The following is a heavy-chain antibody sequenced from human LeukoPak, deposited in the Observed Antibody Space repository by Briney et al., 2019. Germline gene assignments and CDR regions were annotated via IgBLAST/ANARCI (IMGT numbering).Heavy chain of an antibody. V-gene: IGHV4-59*12. CDR1: GGSISSYY. D-gene: IGHD5-18*01. CDR3: ARGNHSYGYESFDY. J-gene: IGHJ4*02. CDR2: IYYSGST. Sequence: SETLSLTCTVSGGSISSYYWSWIRQPPGKGLEWIGYIYYSGSTNYNPSLKSRVTISVDTSKNQFSLKLSSVTAADTAVYYCARGNHSYGYESFDYWGQGTLVTVSS.